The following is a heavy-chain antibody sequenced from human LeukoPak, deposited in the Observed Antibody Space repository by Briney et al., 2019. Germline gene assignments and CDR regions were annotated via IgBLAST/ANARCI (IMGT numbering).Heavy chain of an antibody. CDR1: GFTFSSYA. Sequence: GGSLRLSCAASGFTFSSYAINWVRQAPGKGLEWVAAISASGGLTLYADSARGRFSISRDDSKSTLYLQINNLRAEDTAVYFCAKRDSIRRTSDYWGRGTLVTVSS. CDR3: AKRDSIRRTSDY. D-gene: IGHD3-3*02. CDR2: ISASGGLT. J-gene: IGHJ4*02. V-gene: IGHV3-23*01.